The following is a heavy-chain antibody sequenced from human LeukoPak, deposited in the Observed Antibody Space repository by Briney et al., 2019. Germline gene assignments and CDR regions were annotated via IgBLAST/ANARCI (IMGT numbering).Heavy chain of an antibody. CDR2: MNPNSGKT. V-gene: IGHV1-8*03. Sequence: ASVKVSCNASGHTFISYDINWVRQATGQGLEWMAYMNPNSGKTGYAQTFQGRVTITWNTSINTAYMELSSLRSDDTALYYCAREGFDVWGQGTVVTVSS. CDR1: GHTFISYD. J-gene: IGHJ3*01. CDR3: AREGFDV.